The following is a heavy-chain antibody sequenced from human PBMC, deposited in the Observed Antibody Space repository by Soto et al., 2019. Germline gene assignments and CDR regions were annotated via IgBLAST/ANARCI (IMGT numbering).Heavy chain of an antibody. V-gene: IGHV4-59*06. Sequence: PSETLSLTCTVSGGSISSYYWSWIRQHPGKGLEWIGYIYYSGSTYYNPSLKSRVTISVDTSKNQFSLKLSSVTAADTAVYYCARNRGRVRGVISYEDWFDPWGQGTLVTVSS. CDR3: ARNRGRVRGVISYEDWFDP. CDR2: IYYSGST. J-gene: IGHJ5*02. CDR1: GGSISSYY. D-gene: IGHD3-10*01.